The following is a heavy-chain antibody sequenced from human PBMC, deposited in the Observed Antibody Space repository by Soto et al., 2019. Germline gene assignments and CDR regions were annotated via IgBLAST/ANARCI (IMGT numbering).Heavy chain of an antibody. D-gene: IGHD4-17*01. CDR1: GFTFSSYS. CDR2: ISTTSGYI. CDR3: AREGNDYGDYKRAFDI. V-gene: IGHV3-21*01. Sequence: EVQLVESGGGLVKPGGSLRLSCEASGFTFSSYSMNWVRQAPGKGLEWVSSISTTSGYIYYGDSVKGRFTISRDNAKNSLFLQMNSLRAEDTAIYFCAREGNDYGDYKRAFDIWGQGTTVSVSS. J-gene: IGHJ3*02.